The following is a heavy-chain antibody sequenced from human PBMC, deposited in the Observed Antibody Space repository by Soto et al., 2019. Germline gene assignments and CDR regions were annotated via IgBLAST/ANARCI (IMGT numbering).Heavy chain of an antibody. CDR3: ATTDGSSSFMDGMDV. J-gene: IGHJ6*02. V-gene: IGHV1-24*01. CDR2: FDPEDGET. D-gene: IGHD6-6*01. Sequence: ASVKVSCKVSGYTLTELSMHWVRQAPGKGLEWMGGFDPEDGETIYAQKFQGRVTMTEDTSTDTAYMELSSLRSEDTAVYYCATTDGSSSFMDGMDVWGQGTTVTVSS. CDR1: GYTLTELS.